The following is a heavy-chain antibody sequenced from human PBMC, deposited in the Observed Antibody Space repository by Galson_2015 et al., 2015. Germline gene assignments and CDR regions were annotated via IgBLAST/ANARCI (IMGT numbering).Heavy chain of an antibody. CDR1: GFTFNSYA. V-gene: IGHV3-30-3*01. J-gene: IGHJ4*02. D-gene: IGHD5-18*01. Sequence: SLRLSCAASGFTFNSYAMHWVRQAPGKGLEWVAVISYDGSNKYYADSVKGRFTISRDNSKNTLYLQMNSLRAEDTAVYYCAREDTAMFIDYWGQGTLVTVSS. CDR2: ISYDGSNK. CDR3: AREDTAMFIDY.